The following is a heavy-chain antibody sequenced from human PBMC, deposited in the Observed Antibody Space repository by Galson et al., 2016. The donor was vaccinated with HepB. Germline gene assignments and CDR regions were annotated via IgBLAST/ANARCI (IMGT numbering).Heavy chain of an antibody. CDR1: GFTFNNYW. J-gene: IGHJ4*02. Sequence: SLRLSCAASGFTFNNYWMTWVHQVPGKGLEWVANIKEDGTEKHYVDSVKGRFTISRDNAKNSLYLQMNSLRAEDTAIYYCAKSSGWDCDYWGQGTRVTVSS. CDR3: AKSSGWDCDY. V-gene: IGHV3-7*03. CDR2: IKEDGTEK. D-gene: IGHD1-26*01.